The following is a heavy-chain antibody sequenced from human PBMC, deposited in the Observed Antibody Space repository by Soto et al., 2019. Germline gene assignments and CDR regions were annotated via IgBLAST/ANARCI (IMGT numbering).Heavy chain of an antibody. CDR2: IKEDGREK. CDR3: ARVPVKVAAGTAWLDP. Sequence: EVQVVESGGGLVQPGGSLRLSCAASGFTFSKYWMSWVRQAPGKGLEWVANIKEDGREKYYVDSVKGRFTISRDNAKNSLYLQMNSLRAEDTAVYYCARVPVKVAAGTAWLDPWGQGTLVTVSS. J-gene: IGHJ5*02. V-gene: IGHV3-7*01. D-gene: IGHD6-13*01. CDR1: GFTFSKYW.